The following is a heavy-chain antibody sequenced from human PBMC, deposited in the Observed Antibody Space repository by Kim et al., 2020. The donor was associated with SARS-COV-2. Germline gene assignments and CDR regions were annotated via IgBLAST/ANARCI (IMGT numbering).Heavy chain of an antibody. V-gene: IGHV3-53*01. CDR3: ARDYGDWG. D-gene: IGHD4-17*01. CDR2: RT. Sequence: RTNHADSVKGRFTISRDNSKSTLYPQMNSLRAEDTAVYYCARDYGDWGWGQGTLVTVSS. J-gene: IGHJ4*02.